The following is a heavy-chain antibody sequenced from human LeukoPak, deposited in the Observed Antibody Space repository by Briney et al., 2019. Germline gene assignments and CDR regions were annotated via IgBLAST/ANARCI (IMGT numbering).Heavy chain of an antibody. J-gene: IGHJ4*02. D-gene: IGHD3-22*01. CDR2: IYYSGST. V-gene: IGHV4-39*07. CDR3: ARGHYYDSSGYYHYFDY. CDR1: GGSISSSSYY. Sequence: SETLSLTCTVSGGSISSSSYYWGWIRQPPGKGLEWIGSIYYSGSTNYNPSLKSRVTISVDTSKNQFSLKLSSVTAADTAVYYCARGHYYDSSGYYHYFDYWGQGTLVTVSS.